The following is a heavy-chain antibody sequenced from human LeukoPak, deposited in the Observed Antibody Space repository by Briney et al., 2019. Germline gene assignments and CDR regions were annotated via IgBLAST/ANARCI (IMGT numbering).Heavy chain of an antibody. V-gene: IGHV3-66*02. CDR2: FYRGIST. CDR1: GFTVSGNY. J-gene: IGHJ3*02. D-gene: IGHD3-22*01. CDR3: ARYYDSSGYTQGAFDI. Sequence: GGSLRLSCAASGFTVSGNYMSWVRQAPGKGLEWVSSFYRGISTYYADSVKGRFTTSRDHSKNTVYLQMDSLRPEDTAVYYCARYYDSSGYTQGAFDIWGQGTMVTVS.